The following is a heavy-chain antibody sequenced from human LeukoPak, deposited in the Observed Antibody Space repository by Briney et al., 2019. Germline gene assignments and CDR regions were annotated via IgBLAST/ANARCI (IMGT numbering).Heavy chain of an antibody. CDR1: GFTFSSYA. D-gene: IGHD3-10*01. V-gene: IGHV3-23*01. CDR2: ISGSGGST. CDR3: AKLSPYGSGSYYNW. Sequence: GGSLRLSWAASGFTFSSYAMSWVRQAPEKGLEWVSAISGSGGSTYYADSVKGRFTISRDNSKNTLYLQMNSLRAEDTAVYYCAKLSPYGSGSYYNWWGQGTLVTVSS. J-gene: IGHJ4*02.